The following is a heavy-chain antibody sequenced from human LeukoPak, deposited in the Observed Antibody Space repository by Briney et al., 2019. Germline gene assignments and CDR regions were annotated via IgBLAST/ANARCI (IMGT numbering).Heavy chain of an antibody. V-gene: IGHV3-74*01. Sequence: PGGSLRLSCAASGFTFSSYWMHWVRQAPGKGLVWVSRINSDGSSTSYADSVKGRFTISRDNSKNSLYLQTNSLRTEDTALYYCAKDIVVGLIWGQGTLVTVSS. CDR1: GFTFSSYW. CDR3: AKDIVVGLI. D-gene: IGHD3-22*01. J-gene: IGHJ3*02. CDR2: INSDGSST.